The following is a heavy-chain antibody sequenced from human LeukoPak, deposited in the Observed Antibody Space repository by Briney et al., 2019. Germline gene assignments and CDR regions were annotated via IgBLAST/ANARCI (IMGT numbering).Heavy chain of an antibody. D-gene: IGHD3-10*01. CDR3: ARGVRMQHDFDY. Sequence: GASVKVSCKASGYTFTGYYMHWVRQAPGQGLEWMGWINPNSGGTNYAQKFQGRVTMTTDTSTSTAYMELRSLRSDDTAVYYCARGVRMQHDFDYWGQGTLVTVSS. J-gene: IGHJ4*02. CDR1: GYTFTGYY. CDR2: INPNSGGT. V-gene: IGHV1-2*02.